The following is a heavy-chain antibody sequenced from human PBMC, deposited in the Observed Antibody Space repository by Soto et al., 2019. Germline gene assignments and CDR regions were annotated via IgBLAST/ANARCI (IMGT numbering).Heavy chain of an antibody. Sequence: SETLSLTWAVSGGSVSSGGYYWSWIRQHPGKGLEWIGYIYYSGSTYYNPSLKSRVTISVDTTKNQFSLKLSSVTAADTAVYYCVRVLSAAPGPFDYWGQGTQVTVSS. CDR3: VRVLSAAPGPFDY. V-gene: IGHV4-31*11. CDR2: IYYSGST. CDR1: GGSVSSGGYY. D-gene: IGHD6-25*01. J-gene: IGHJ4*02.